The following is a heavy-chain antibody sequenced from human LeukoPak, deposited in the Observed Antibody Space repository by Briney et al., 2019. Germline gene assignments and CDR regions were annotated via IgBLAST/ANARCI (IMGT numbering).Heavy chain of an antibody. CDR2: INPSGGST. J-gene: IGHJ4*02. D-gene: IGHD3-16*01. CDR1: GYTFTSYY. V-gene: IGHV1-46*01. Sequence: ASVKVSCKASGYTFTSYYMHWVRQAPGQGLEWMGIINPSGGSTSYAQKFQGRVTMTRDTSTSAVYMELSSLRSEDTAVYYCARLLGGPGGDYSGQGTLVTVSS. CDR3: ARLLGGPGGDY.